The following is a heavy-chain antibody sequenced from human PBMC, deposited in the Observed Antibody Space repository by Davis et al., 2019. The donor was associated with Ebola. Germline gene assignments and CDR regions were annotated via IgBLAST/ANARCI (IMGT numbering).Heavy chain of an antibody. D-gene: IGHD2-2*01. Sequence: GGSLRLSCAASGFTFSSYAMHWVRQAPGKGLEWVSYISSSGSTIYYADSVKGRFTISRDNAKNSLYLQMNSLRAEDTAVYYCARVGGGIVVVPAAIRYYYGMDVWGQGTTVTVSS. V-gene: IGHV3-48*04. J-gene: IGHJ6*02. CDR1: GFTFSSYA. CDR3: ARVGGGIVVVPAAIRYYYGMDV. CDR2: ISSSGSTI.